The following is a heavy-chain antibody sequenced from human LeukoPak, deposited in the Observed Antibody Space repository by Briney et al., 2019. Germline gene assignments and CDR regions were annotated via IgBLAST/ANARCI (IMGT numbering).Heavy chain of an antibody. CDR3: ARRGSYFDS. V-gene: IGHV5-51*01. CDR1: GYTFSDYW. CDR2: IYPGDSDT. Sequence: GESLKISCKGSGYTFSDYWIAWVRQVPGKGLEWMGIIYPGDSDTRYSPSFQGQVTISADKSISTAYLQWSSLKASDTAMYYCARRGSYFDSRGQGTLVTVSS. J-gene: IGHJ4*02.